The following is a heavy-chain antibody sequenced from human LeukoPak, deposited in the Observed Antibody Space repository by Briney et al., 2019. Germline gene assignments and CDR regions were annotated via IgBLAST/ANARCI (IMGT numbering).Heavy chain of an antibody. CDR1: GGSFSGYY. Sequence: SETLSLTCAVYGGSFSGYYWSWIRQPPGKGLEWIGEINHSGSTNYNPSLKSRVTISVDTSKNQFYLKLSSVTAADTAVYYCARVGLGYYYMDVWGKGTTVTVSS. D-gene: IGHD3-16*01. CDR2: INHSGST. J-gene: IGHJ6*03. CDR3: ARVGLGYYYMDV. V-gene: IGHV4-34*01.